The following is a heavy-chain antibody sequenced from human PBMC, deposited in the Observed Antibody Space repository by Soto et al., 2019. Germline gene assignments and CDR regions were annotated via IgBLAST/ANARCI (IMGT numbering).Heavy chain of an antibody. V-gene: IGHV1-69*08. CDR2: ITPILGIA. D-gene: IGHD4-17*01. Sequence: QVQLVQSGAEVKKPGSSMKVSCKASGGTFSSYSINWVRQAPGQGLEWMGRITPILGIANYAQKFQGRVTITADKSTSTAYMELSSLRAEDTAVYYCAREPYGDYSGYWGQGTLVTVSS. CDR3: AREPYGDYSGY. J-gene: IGHJ4*02. CDR1: GGTFSSYS.